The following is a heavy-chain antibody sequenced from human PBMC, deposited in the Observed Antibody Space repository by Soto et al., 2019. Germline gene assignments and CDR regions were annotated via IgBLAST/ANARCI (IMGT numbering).Heavy chain of an antibody. J-gene: IGHJ4*02. D-gene: IGHD5-18*01. V-gene: IGHV1-69*12. CDR2: IIPIFGTA. CDR3: AGGEGGRLWDYYCDY. Sequence: QVQLVQSGAEVKKPGSSVKVSCKASGGTFSSYAISWVRQAPGQGLEWMGGIIPIFGTANYAQKFQGRVTITADETTSKACMELRRLRSEGTEVYYCAGGEGGRLWDYYCDYWGQGTMVTVSS. CDR1: GGTFSSYA.